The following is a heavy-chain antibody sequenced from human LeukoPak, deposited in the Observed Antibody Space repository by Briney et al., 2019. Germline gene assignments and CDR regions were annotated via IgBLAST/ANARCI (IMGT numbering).Heavy chain of an antibody. CDR3: ASLLTFGGVIAPLHYSYGMDV. J-gene: IGHJ6*02. Sequence: PGGSLRLSCAASGFTVSSIYMSWLRQAPGKGLEGVSVLYSGGSTYYADSVKGQFTISRHNSKNPLYLQMNSLRAEETAVYYWASLLTFGGVIAPLHYSYGMDVWGQGTTVTVSS. D-gene: IGHD3-16*02. V-gene: IGHV3-53*04. CDR2: LYSGGST. CDR1: GFTVSSIY.